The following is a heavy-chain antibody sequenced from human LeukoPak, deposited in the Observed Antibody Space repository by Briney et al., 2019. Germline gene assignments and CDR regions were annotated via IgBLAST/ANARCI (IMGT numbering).Heavy chain of an antibody. J-gene: IGHJ6*03. Sequence: GGSLRLSCAASGFTFSSYSMNWVRQAPGKGLEWVSSISSSSSYIYYADSVKGRFTISRDNAKNSLYLQMNSLRAEDAAVYYCASLRRIAARHNPYCYMDVWGKGTTVTVSS. D-gene: IGHD6-6*01. CDR3: ASLRRIAARHNPYCYMDV. CDR1: GFTFSSYS. CDR2: ISSSSSYI. V-gene: IGHV3-21*01.